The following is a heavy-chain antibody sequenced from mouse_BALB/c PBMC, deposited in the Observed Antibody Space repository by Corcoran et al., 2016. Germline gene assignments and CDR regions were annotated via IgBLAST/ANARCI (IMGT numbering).Heavy chain of an antibody. CDR1: GFNIKDTY. V-gene: IGHV14-3*02. Sequence: VQLQQSGAELVKPGASVKLSCTASGFNIKDTYMHWVKQRPEQGREWMGRIDPANGNTKYDPKFQGKATITEDTSSNTAYLQLSSLTSEDTAVYYCARWDWYFDVWGAGTTVTVS. CDR2: IDPANGNT. CDR3: ARWDWYFDV. J-gene: IGHJ1*01.